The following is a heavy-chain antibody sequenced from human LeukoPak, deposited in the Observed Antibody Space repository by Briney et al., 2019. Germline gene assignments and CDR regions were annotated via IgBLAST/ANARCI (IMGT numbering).Heavy chain of an antibody. J-gene: IGHJ3*02. CDR1: GGSISSGGYS. D-gene: IGHD2-21*02. V-gene: IGHV4-30-2*01. Sequence: SQTLSLTCAVSGGSISSGGYSWSWIRQPPGKGLEWIGYIYHSGSTYYNPSLKSRVTISVDRSKNQFSLKLSSVTAADTAVHYCARVCGGDCIDAFDIWGQGTMVTVSS. CDR2: IYHSGST. CDR3: ARVCGGDCIDAFDI.